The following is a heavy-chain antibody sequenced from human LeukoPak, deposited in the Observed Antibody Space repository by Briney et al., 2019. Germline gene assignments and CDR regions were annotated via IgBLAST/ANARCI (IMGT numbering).Heavy chain of an antibody. Sequence: GGSLRLSCAASGFTFSSYAMSWVRQAPGKGLEWVSAISGSGGSTYYADSVKGRFTISRDNSKNTLYLQMDSLRAEDTAVYYCAKEFGTMVRGVIDHFDYWGQGTLVTVSS. CDR1: GFTFSSYA. J-gene: IGHJ4*02. CDR2: ISGSGGST. V-gene: IGHV3-23*01. D-gene: IGHD3-10*01. CDR3: AKEFGTMVRGVIDHFDY.